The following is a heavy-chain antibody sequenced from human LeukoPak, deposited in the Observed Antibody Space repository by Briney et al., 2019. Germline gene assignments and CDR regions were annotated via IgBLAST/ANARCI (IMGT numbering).Heavy chain of an antibody. D-gene: IGHD3-22*01. Sequence: GGSLRLSCAASGFTFSSYAMSWVRQAPGKGLEWVSAISGSGGSTYYADSVKGRFTISRDNSKSTLYLQMNSLRAEDTAVYYCAKDYDSSGYYYVEDYFDYWGQGTLVTVSS. CDR2: ISGSGGST. V-gene: IGHV3-23*01. CDR1: GFTFSSYA. CDR3: AKDYDSSGYYYVEDYFDY. J-gene: IGHJ4*02.